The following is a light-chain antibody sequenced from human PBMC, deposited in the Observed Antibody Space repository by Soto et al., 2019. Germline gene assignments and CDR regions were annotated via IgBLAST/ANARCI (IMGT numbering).Light chain of an antibody. CDR1: QGIRSW. CDR3: QQANSFPLT. J-gene: IGKJ4*01. CDR2: AAS. Sequence: DIQMTQSPSSVSASVGDRVTITCRASQGIRSWLAWYQQKPGKAPTLLIYAASSLQSGVPSSFSGSGSGTDFTLTSSHLQPEDFVNYFYQQANSFPLTFGGGTKGEIK. V-gene: IGKV1-12*01.